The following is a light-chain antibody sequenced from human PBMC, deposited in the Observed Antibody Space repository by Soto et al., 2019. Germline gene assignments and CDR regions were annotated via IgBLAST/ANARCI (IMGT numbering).Light chain of an antibody. J-gene: IGKJ4*01. CDR3: PQRSNGPPLT. CDR1: QSVSSY. V-gene: IGKV3-11*01. Sequence: EIVLTQSPATLSLSPGERATLSCRASQSVSSYLAWYQQKPGQAPRLLIYDASNRATGIPARFSGSGSGTDFTLTISSLEPEDFAVYYCPQRSNGPPLTFGGGTNV. CDR2: DAS.